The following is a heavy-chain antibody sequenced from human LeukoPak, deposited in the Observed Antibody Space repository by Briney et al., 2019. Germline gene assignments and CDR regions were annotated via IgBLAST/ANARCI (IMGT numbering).Heavy chain of an antibody. CDR2: IKQDGSEK. D-gene: IGHD6-13*01. J-gene: IGHJ3*02. CDR1: GFTFSSYW. V-gene: IGHV3-7*01. Sequence: GGSLRLSCAASGFTFSSYWMSWVRQAPGKGLEWVANIKQDGSEKYYVDSVKGRFTISRDNAKNSLYLQMNSLRAEDTAVYYCARGGDSSSWLYDAFDIWGQGTKVSVSS. CDR3: ARGGDSSSWLYDAFDI.